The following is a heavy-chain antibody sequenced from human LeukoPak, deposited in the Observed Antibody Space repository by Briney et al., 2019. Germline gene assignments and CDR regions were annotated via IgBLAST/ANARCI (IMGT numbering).Heavy chain of an antibody. D-gene: IGHD4-17*01. CDR2: INHSGSI. V-gene: IGHV4-34*01. Sequence: SETLSLTCAVYSGSFSGYSWSWIRQPPGKGLEWIGEINHSGSINYNPSVRSRVTISEDTSKSQFSLKLNSVTAADTAVYYCARGRGDEYGDYDYWGQGSLVTVSS. CDR1: SGSFSGYS. CDR3: ARGRGDEYGDYDY. J-gene: IGHJ4*02.